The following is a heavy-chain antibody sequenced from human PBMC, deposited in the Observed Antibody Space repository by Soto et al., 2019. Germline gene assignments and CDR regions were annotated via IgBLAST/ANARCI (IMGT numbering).Heavy chain of an antibody. CDR2: IYYSGCT. D-gene: IGHD2-15*01. CDR1: GVSISSGGYY. V-gene: IGHV4-31*03. CDR3: ARQGGVVVAPTFWFDP. Sequence: QVQLQESGPGLVKPSQTLSLTCTVSGVSISSGGYYWSWIRQHPGKGLEWIGYIYYSGCTYYNPSLKGRVTISVDTSKNQFSLKLSSVTAATTAVYYCARQGGVVVAPTFWFDPWGQGTLVTVSS. J-gene: IGHJ5*02.